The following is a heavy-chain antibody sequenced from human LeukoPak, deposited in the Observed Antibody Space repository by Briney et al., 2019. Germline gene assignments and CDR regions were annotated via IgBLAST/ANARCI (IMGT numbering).Heavy chain of an antibody. J-gene: IGHJ4*02. CDR1: GYTFTSYY. Sequence: ASVKVSCKASGYTFTSYYMHWVRQAPGQGLEWMGIINPSGGSTSYAQKFQGRVTMTRDMSTSTVYMELSSLRSDDTAVYYCARDQYPGFWSGYPFFDYWGQGTLVTVSS. D-gene: IGHD3-3*01. V-gene: IGHV1-46*01. CDR3: ARDQYPGFWSGYPFFDY. CDR2: INPSGGST.